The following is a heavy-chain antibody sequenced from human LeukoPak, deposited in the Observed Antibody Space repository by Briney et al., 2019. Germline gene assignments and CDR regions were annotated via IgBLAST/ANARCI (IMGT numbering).Heavy chain of an antibody. CDR2: IHHSGGT. J-gene: IGHJ4*02. Sequence: SETLSLTCAVSGASVSSSNWWMWVRQPPKKGLEWIGEIHHSGGTNYNPSLKRRVTMSVDTSKNQISLRLTSVTAADTAVYYCARGLYGSDSFWGQGNLVTVSS. V-gene: IGHV4-4*02. CDR1: GASVSSSNW. CDR3: ARGLYGSDSF. D-gene: IGHD6-19*01.